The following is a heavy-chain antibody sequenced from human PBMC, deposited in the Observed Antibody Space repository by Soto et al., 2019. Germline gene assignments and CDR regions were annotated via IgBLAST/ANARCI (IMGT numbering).Heavy chain of an antibody. D-gene: IGHD5-12*01. J-gene: IGHJ4*02. V-gene: IGHV4-31*03. CDR1: GDSISSGGYY. CDR2: IDYRGST. CDR3: AREPRGWLQLDY. Sequence: SETLSLTCTVSGDSISSGGYYWNWIRQHPGEGLEWIGYIDYRGSTYYNPSLKSRVTISVDTSKNQFSLKLSSVTAADTAVYHCAREPRGWLQLDYWGQGTLVTVSS.